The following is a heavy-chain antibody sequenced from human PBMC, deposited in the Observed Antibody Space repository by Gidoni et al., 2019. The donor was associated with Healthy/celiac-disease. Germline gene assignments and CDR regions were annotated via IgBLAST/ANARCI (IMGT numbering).Heavy chain of an antibody. CDR2: IYTRGST. CDR3: ARGHNWKGFDY. CDR1: GGPSSSGSYY. D-gene: IGHD1-20*01. V-gene: IGHV4-61*02. J-gene: IGHJ4*02. Sequence: QVQLQESGPGLVKPSQTLSLTCTVSGGPSSSGSYYRSWIRQPAGQGLEWIGRIYTRGSTNYNPSLQSRVTISVDTSKTQFSLKLSSVTAADTAVYYCARGHNWKGFDYWGQGTLVTVSS.